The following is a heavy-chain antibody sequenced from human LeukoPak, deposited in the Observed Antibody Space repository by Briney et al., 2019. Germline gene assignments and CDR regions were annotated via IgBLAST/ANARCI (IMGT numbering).Heavy chain of an antibody. CDR1: GFTFSSYW. J-gene: IGHJ4*02. Sequence: PGGSLRLSCAASGFTFSSYWMSWVRQAPGKGLEWVANIKQDGSVKYYVDSVRGRFTISRDNAKNSVYLQMNSLRAEDTAVYYCARIGYSSSCLDYWGQGTLVTVSS. CDR2: IKQDGSVK. V-gene: IGHV3-7*01. D-gene: IGHD6-19*01. CDR3: ARIGYSSSCLDY.